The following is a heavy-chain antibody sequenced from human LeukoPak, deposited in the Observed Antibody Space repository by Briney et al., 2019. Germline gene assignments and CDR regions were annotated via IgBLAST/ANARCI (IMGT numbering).Heavy chain of an antibody. V-gene: IGHV3-23*01. D-gene: IGHD2-2*01. Sequence: GGSLRLSCAASGFIFSDYVMSWVRQAPGKGLECVSVISGSGDTTYYADSVKGRFTISRDNSKNTLYLQMNSLRVEDTAVYYCAKEGTVVPAANFDYWGQGTLVTVSS. CDR2: ISGSGDTT. J-gene: IGHJ4*02. CDR3: AKEGTVVPAANFDY. CDR1: GFIFSDYV.